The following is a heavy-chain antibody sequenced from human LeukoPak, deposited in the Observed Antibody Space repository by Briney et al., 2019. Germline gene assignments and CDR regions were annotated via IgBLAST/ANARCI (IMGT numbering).Heavy chain of an antibody. CDR2: IWFDGKNE. D-gene: IGHD3-22*01. CDR3: AKVRGYHIGPFDY. V-gene: IGHV3-33*06. Sequence: GRSLRLSCAASGFTFSSYGMHWVRQAPGKGLEWVADIWFDGKNEHFADSVKGRFTISRDNSKNTLYLQMNSLRAEDTAVYYCAKVRGYHIGPFDYWGQGTLVTVSS. CDR1: GFTFSSYG. J-gene: IGHJ4*02.